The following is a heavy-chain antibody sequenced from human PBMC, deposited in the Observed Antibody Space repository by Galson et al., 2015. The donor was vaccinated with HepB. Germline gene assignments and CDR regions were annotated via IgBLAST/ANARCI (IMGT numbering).Heavy chain of an antibody. D-gene: IGHD3-22*01. J-gene: IGHJ1*01. Sequence: SVKVSCKASGGTFSSYAISWVRQAPGQGLEWMGRIIPILGIANYAQRFQGRVTITADKSTSTAYMELSSLRSEDTAVYYCAHPRYDSSGYYYFQHWGQGTLVTVSS. V-gene: IGHV1-69*04. CDR2: IIPILGIA. CDR3: AHPRYDSSGYYYFQH. CDR1: GGTFSSYA.